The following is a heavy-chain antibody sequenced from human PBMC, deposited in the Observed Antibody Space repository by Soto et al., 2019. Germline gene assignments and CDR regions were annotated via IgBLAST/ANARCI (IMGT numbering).Heavy chain of an antibody. CDR2: IGCCGGTA. CDR3: AKADGQQWLLPHLEK. D-gene: IGHD6-19*01. J-gene: IGHJ4*02. Sequence: EVQLLESGGGWVRPGASLRLSCAASEFTFTKYARGWFRQAPGKGLEWDSGIGCCGGTAAYADSVKGRFTIARDDAKNTLYLDMNSLRFVETAEYYCAKADGQQWLLPHLEKWGRGTLVTVS. CDR1: EFTFTKYA. V-gene: IGHV3-23*01.